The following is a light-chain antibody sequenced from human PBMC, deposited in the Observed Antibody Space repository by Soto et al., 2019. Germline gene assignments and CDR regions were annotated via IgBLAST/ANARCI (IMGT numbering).Light chain of an antibody. J-gene: IGKJ2*01. CDR2: GAS. CDR1: QSVSRSY. Sequence: EIVLTQSPGTLSLSPGERATLSCRASQSVSRSYLAWYQHKPGQAPRLLIYGASSRATGIPDRFSGSGSGTDLTLTISRLEPEDFAVYYCQQYGSSPHTFGQGTKLEIK. V-gene: IGKV3-20*01. CDR3: QQYGSSPHT.